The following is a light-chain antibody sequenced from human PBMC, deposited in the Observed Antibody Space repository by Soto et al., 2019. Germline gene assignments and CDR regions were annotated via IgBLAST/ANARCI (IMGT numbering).Light chain of an antibody. V-gene: IGKV3-15*01. J-gene: IGKJ5*01. CDR2: GAS. CDR3: QQRNVWPPIT. Sequence: ELVMTQSPATLSVSPGERVTLSCRASESVSTNLAWYQQKAGQAPRLLIYGASTRATGIPARFSGSGSGTEFTLTINNLEPEDFAVYYCQQRNVWPPITFGQGTRLEIK. CDR1: ESVSTN.